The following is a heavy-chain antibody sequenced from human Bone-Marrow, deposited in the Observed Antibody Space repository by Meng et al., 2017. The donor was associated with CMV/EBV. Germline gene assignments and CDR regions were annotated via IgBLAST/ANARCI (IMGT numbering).Heavy chain of an antibody. CDR3: ARGVWGYCSSTSCPGPAAFDY. J-gene: IGHJ4*02. V-gene: IGHV4-39*07. D-gene: IGHD2-2*01. CDR1: GDSISSSIYY. CDR2: INHSGST. Sequence: SETLSLTCTVSGDSISSSIYYWGWIRQPPGKGLEWIGEINHSGSTNYNPSLKSRVTISVDTSKNQFSLKLSSVTAADTAVYYCARGVWGYCSSTSCPGPAAFDYWGQGTLVTVSS.